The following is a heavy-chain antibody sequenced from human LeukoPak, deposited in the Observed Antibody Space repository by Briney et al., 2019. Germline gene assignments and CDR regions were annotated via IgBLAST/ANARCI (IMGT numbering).Heavy chain of an antibody. CDR3: ARAFFNGGFDY. D-gene: IGHD3-3*02. V-gene: IGHV1-2*02. CDR2: INPNSGGT. J-gene: IGHJ4*02. Sequence: ASVKVSCKASGYTFTGYYVHWLRQAPGQGLTWMGWINPNSGGTDYAQQYQGRVTLTRDTSISTAYMELSSLTSDDSAVYYCARAFFNGGFDYWGQGTLVTVSS. CDR1: GYTFTGYY.